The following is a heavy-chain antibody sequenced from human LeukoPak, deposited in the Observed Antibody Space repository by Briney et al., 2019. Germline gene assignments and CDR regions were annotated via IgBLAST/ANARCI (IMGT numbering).Heavy chain of an antibody. V-gene: IGHV4-34*01. CDR3: TRMTTGHDY. D-gene: IGHD4-17*01. CDR1: GVSFDDYY. CDR2: INHSGYT. J-gene: IGHJ4*02. Sequence: SETPSLTCAVSGVSFDDYYWSWVRQTPGKGLEWIGEINHSGYTNDSPSLKSRVTLSIDTSRKQFSLNLLSVTVADAGIYYCTRMTTGHDYWGQGTLVTVSS.